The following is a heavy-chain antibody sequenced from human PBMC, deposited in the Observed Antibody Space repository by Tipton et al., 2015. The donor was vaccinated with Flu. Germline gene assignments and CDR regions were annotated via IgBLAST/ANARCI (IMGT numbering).Heavy chain of an antibody. CDR2: IYNNAYT. J-gene: IGHJ5*02. Sequence: TLSLTCTVSGGSIGSYYWNWIRQPPGKGLEWIGYIYNNAYTKYSPSLESRVTISVDTSKNQFSLRLNSVTAADTAVYYCARRDYSNYVSDPKNWFDPWGQGTLVTVSS. CDR1: GGSIGSYY. D-gene: IGHD4-11*01. CDR3: ARRDYSNYVSDPKNWFDP. V-gene: IGHV4-4*09.